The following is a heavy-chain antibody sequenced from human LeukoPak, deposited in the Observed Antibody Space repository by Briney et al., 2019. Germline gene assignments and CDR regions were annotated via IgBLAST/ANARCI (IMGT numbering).Heavy chain of an antibody. Sequence: GASVKVSCKASGYTFSIYGITWVRQAPGQGLEWMGWISAYNGDTNYAQKLQDRVTMTTDTSTSTAYMELRSLRSDDTAVYYCARSMITRCMDVWGQGTTVTVSS. J-gene: IGHJ6*02. CDR1: GYTFSIYG. V-gene: IGHV1-18*01. D-gene: IGHD3-16*01. CDR3: ARSMITRCMDV. CDR2: ISAYNGDT.